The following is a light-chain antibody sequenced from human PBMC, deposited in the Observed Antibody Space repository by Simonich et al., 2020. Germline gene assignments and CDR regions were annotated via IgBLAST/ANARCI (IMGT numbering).Light chain of an antibody. V-gene: IGLV1-47*01. Sequence: QSVLTQPPSASGTPGQRVTISCSGSSSNIGSNYVYWYQQLPGTAPKLLIYRNTQRPSGGPDRFSGSKSGNTAALTISGLQAEDEADYYCCSYAGSSTLVFGGGTKLTVL. CDR2: RNT. CDR3: CSYAGSSTLV. J-gene: IGLJ3*02. CDR1: SSNIGSNY.